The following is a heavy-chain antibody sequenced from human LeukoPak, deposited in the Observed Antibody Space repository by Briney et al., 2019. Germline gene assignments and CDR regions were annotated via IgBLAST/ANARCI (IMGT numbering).Heavy chain of an antibody. Sequence: SETLSLTCAVYGGSFSGYYWSWIRQPPGKGLEWIGEINHSGSTNYNPSLKSRVTISVDTSKNQFSLKLSPVTAADTAVYYCARGQGDYSNLPLYYFDYWGQGTLVTVSS. CDR2: INHSGST. V-gene: IGHV4-34*01. CDR1: GGSFSGYY. D-gene: IGHD4-11*01. CDR3: ARGQGDYSNLPLYYFDY. J-gene: IGHJ4*02.